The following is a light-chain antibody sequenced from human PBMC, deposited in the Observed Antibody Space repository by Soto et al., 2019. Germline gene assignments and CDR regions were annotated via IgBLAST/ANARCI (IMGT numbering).Light chain of an antibody. J-gene: IGKJ2*01. Sequence: DAVMTQSPPSLPVTLGQSASISCRSSQSLTLGDGNTYLNWFHQRPGQSPRRLIYKVSNRDSGVPDRFSGSGSDTYFTLTISRVEAEDVVGVYYCIQSGQWPYTFGQGTKLEIK. CDR2: KVS. V-gene: IGKV2-30*02. CDR1: QSLTLGDGNTY. CDR3: IQSGQWPYT.